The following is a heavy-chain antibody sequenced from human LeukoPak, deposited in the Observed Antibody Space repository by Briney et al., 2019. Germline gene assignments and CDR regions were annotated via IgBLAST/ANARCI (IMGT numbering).Heavy chain of an antibody. CDR2: FNPAGGRT. V-gene: IGHV1-46*01. D-gene: IGHD1-14*01. Sequence: VASVKVSCKASSNTFTHFYIHWVRQAPGQGLEWVGIFNPAGGRTSFAQKFQGRVTITRDTSTNTLYMELSSLRSEDTAVYYCARDQAAITTPLAWSFALWGRGTLVTVSS. J-gene: IGHJ2*01. CDR1: SNTFTHFY. CDR3: ARDQAAITTPLAWSFAL.